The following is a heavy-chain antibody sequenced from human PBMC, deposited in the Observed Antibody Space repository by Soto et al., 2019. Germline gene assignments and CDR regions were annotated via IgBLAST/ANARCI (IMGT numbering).Heavy chain of an antibody. D-gene: IGHD5-12*01. Sequence: EVQLVESGGGLVQPGGSLRLSCAASGFTFSSYWMHWVRQAPGKGLVWVSRINSDGSSTSYADSVKGRFTISRDNAKNTLYLQMNSLRAEDTAVDYCARELKYGGYIDAFDIWGQGTMVTVSS. CDR3: ARELKYGGYIDAFDI. CDR1: GFTFSSYW. J-gene: IGHJ3*02. CDR2: INSDGSST. V-gene: IGHV3-74*01.